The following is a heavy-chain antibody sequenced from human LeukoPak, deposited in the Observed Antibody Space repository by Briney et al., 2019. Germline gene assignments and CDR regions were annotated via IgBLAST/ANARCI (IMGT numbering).Heavy chain of an antibody. CDR2: ITSAGST. D-gene: IGHD6-6*01. V-gene: IGHV3-11*04. CDR3: ARDREPHRSSPNSGAFDI. Sequence: GGSLRLSCAASGFTFSDFYMTWIRQAPGKGLEWISYITSAGSTYYAGSVKGRFTISRDNAKTSLFLQMNNLGAEDTAVYYCARDREPHRSSPNSGAFDIWGQGTMVTVSS. CDR1: GFTFSDFY. J-gene: IGHJ3*02.